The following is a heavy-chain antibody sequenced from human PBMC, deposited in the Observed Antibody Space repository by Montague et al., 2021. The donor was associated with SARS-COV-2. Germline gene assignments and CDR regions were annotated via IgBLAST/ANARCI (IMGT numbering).Heavy chain of an antibody. Sequence: SETLSLTCSVLGWSNGGAYWKSTRLHSSHRSVSYAHIHYIRSNTYSPSFKSRVTISLDTPKNQFSLKLSSVTAADTAVYYCARSLDPSGTDYLPYWGQGTLVTVSS. J-gene: IGHJ4*02. CDR1: WSNGGAY. V-gene: IGHV4-59*01. D-gene: IGHD3-10*01. CDR3: ARSLDPSGTDYLPY. CDR2: IHYIRSN.